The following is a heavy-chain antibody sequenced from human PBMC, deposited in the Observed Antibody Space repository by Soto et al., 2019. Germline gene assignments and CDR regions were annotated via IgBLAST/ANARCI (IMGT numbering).Heavy chain of an antibody. CDR3: AKAVSNPVAAARQSIY. J-gene: IGHJ4*02. Sequence: SGGSLRLSCAASGFTFSSYAMSWVRQAPGKGLEWVSAISGSGGSTYYADSVKGRFTISRDNSKNTLYLQMNSLRAEDTAVYYCAKAVSNPVAAARQSIYWGQGTLVTVSS. CDR1: GFTFSSYA. D-gene: IGHD6-13*01. CDR2: ISGSGGST. V-gene: IGHV3-23*01.